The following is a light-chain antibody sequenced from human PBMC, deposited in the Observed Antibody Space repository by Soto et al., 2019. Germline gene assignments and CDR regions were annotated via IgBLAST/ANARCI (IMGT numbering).Light chain of an antibody. CDR3: QQYNSYSPT. J-gene: IGKJ1*01. CDR1: QYINNY. V-gene: IGKV1-39*01. CDR2: AAY. Sequence: DIQMTQSPSSLSTSVGDRVTITCRASQYINNYLNWYQQKPGKAPKLLIFAAYNLQSGVPSRFSGSGSGTDFTLTISSLQPEDFATYYCQQYNSYSPTFGQGTKVQIK.